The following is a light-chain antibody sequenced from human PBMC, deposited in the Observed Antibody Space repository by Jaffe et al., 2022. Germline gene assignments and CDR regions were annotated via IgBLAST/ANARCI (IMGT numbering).Light chain of an antibody. J-gene: IGKJ3*01. CDR3: QQYGTSPFT. V-gene: IGKV3-20*01. CDR1: QSVTSSY. Sequence: EIVLTQSPGTLSLSPGERATLSCRASQSVTSSYLAWYQQKPGQAPRLLIYGASSRATGIPDRFSGSGSGTDFTLTISRVEPEDFAVYYCQQYGTSPFTFGPGTKVDI. CDR2: GAS.